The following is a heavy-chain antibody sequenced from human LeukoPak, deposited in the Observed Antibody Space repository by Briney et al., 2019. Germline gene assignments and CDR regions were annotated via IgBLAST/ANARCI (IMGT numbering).Heavy chain of an antibody. CDR2: IIPILGIA. J-gene: IGHJ4*02. CDR3: AREGEERARNFDY. Sequence: GASVKVSCKASGGTFSRYAISWVRQAPGQGLDWMGRIIPILGIANYAQKFQGRVTITADKSTSTAYMELSSLRSEDTAVYYCAREGEERARNFDYWGQGTLVTVSS. V-gene: IGHV1-69*04. CDR1: GGTFSRYA. D-gene: IGHD1-1*01.